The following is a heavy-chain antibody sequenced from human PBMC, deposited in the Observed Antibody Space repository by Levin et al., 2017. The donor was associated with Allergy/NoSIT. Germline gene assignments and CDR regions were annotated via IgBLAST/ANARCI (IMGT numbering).Heavy chain of an antibody. CDR3: ARDIYCSGGSCRFGYWYFDL. D-gene: IGHD2-15*01. CDR1: GGTFSSYA. V-gene: IGHV1-69*13. Sequence: SVKVSCKASGGTFSSYAISWVRQAPGQGLEWMGGIIPIFGTANYAQKFQGRVTITADESTSTAYMELSSLRSEDTAVYYCARDIYCSGGSCRFGYWYFDLWGRGTLVTVSS. CDR2: IIPIFGTA. J-gene: IGHJ2*01.